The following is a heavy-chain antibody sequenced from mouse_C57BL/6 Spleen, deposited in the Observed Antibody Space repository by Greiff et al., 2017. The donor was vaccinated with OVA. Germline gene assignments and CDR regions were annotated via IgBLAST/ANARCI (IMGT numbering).Heavy chain of an antibody. J-gene: IGHJ2*01. CDR2: ISYDGSN. V-gene: IGHV3-6*01. CDR1: GYSITSGYY. CDR3: ARGKIYPYYFDY. D-gene: IGHD1-1*01. Sequence: VQLKESGPGLVKPSQSLSLTCSVTGYSITSGYYWNWIRQFPGNKLEWMGYISYDGSNNYNPSLKNRISITRDTSKNQFFLKLNSVTTEDTATYYCARGKIYPYYFDYWGQGTTLTVSS.